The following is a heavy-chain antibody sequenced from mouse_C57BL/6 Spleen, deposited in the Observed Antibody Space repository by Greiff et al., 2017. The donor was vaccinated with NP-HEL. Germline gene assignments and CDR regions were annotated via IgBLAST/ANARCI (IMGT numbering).Heavy chain of an antibody. CDR3: ARALLYSKDYYAMDY. CDR2: ISYDGSN. J-gene: IGHJ4*01. V-gene: IGHV3-6*01. D-gene: IGHD2-5*01. CDR1: GYSITSGYY. Sequence: EVQLQESGPGLVKPSQSLSLTCSVTGYSITSGYYWNWIRQFPGNKLEWMGYISYDGSNNYNPSLKNRISITRDTSKNQFFLKLNSVTTEDTATYYCARALLYSKDYYAMDYWGQGTSVTVSS.